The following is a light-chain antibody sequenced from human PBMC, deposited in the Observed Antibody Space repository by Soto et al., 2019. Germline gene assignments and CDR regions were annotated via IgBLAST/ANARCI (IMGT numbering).Light chain of an antibody. CDR2: DVI. Sequence: QSVLTQPRSVSGSPGQSVTISCTGTSSDVGGYNYVSWYQQHLGKAPQLIIYDVIKRPSGVPDRFSGSKSGNTSSLTISGLQAEDEADYYCCSYAGSYTHVFGTGTKLTVL. V-gene: IGLV2-11*01. CDR3: CSYAGSYTHV. J-gene: IGLJ1*01. CDR1: SSDVGGYNY.